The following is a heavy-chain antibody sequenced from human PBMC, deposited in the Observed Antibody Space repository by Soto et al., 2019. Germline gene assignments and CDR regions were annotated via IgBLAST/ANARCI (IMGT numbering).Heavy chain of an antibody. D-gene: IGHD3-10*01. J-gene: IGHJ4*02. CDR2: ISASGDGT. CDR1: GFTFSSFA. Sequence: EVQLLESGGGLVQPGGSLRLSCAASGFTFSSFAMSWVRQAPGKGLEWVSAISASGDGTYYADSVKGRFTISRDNSKNTLYLQMSSLRAEDTAAYYCAKVDGFLWFELDSWGQGTLVTVSS. CDR3: AKVDGFLWFELDS. V-gene: IGHV3-23*01.